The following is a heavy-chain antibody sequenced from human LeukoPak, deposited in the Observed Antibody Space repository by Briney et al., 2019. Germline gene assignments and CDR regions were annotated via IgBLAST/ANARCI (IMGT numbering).Heavy chain of an antibody. D-gene: IGHD3-22*01. J-gene: IGHJ4*02. CDR1: GFTFSSYS. CDR3: ANSRYDSSGYYGIIGY. V-gene: IGHV3-21*01. Sequence: GGSLRLSCAASGFTFSSYSMNWVRQAPGKGLEWVSSISSSSSYIYYADSVKGRFTISRDNAKNSLYLQMNSLRAEDTAVYYCANSRYDSSGYYGIIGYWGQGTLVTVSS. CDR2: ISSSSSYI.